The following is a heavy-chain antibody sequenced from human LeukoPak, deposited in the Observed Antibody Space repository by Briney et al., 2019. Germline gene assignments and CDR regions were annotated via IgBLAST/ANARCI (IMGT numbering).Heavy chain of an antibody. V-gene: IGHV4-38-2*02. CDR2: IYHSGST. J-gene: IGHJ4*02. CDR3: ARLYGNFQNYYDY. CDR1: GYSISSGYY. D-gene: IGHD1-7*01. Sequence: KPSETLSLTCTVSGYSISSGYYWGWIRQPPGKGLEWIGSIYHSGSTYYNPSLKSRVTISVDTSKNHFSVKLTSVTTADTAVYYCARLYGNFQNYYDYWGQGTLVTVSS.